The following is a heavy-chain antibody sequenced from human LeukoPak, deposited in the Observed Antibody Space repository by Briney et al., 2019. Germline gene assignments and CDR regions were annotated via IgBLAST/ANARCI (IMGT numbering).Heavy chain of an antibody. J-gene: IGHJ4*02. CDR2: IRYDGSNK. V-gene: IGHV3-30*02. CDR1: GFTFSSYG. D-gene: IGHD5-24*01. Sequence: GGSLRLSCAASGFTFSSYGMHWVHQAPGKGLEWVTFIRYDGSNKYHADSVKGRFTISRDNSKNTLYLQMNSLRAEDTAVYYCAKDGYGYNPPDYWGQGTLVTVSS. CDR3: AKDGYGYNPPDY.